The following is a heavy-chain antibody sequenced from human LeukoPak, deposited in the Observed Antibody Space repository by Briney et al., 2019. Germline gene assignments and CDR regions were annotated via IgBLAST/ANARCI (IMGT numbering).Heavy chain of an antibody. CDR3: VGGPGWVFDL. V-gene: IGHV3-74*01. J-gene: IGHJ2*01. CDR2: INSDGSWT. CDR1: GNYW. Sequence: GGSLRLSCAASGNYWMHWVRQAPGKGLVWVSHINSDGSWTSYADSVKGRFTISKDNAKNTVYLQMNNLRAEDTAVYHCVGGPGWVFDLWGRGTLVTVSS. D-gene: IGHD1-26*01.